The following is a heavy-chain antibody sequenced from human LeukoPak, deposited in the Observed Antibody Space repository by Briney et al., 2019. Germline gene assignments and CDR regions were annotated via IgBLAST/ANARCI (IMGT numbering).Heavy chain of an antibody. V-gene: IGHV3-21*01. Sequence: GGSLRLSCSASGFTFSDYDMNWVRQAPGEGLEWVSSISYLSSHVYFGDSVKGRFSISRDNAKNSLYLQMNSLGAEDTAIYYCGRAFPPLRTSSAGDLWGQGILVTVSS. CDR2: ISYLSSHV. CDR1: GFTFSDYD. D-gene: IGHD3-16*01. CDR3: GRAFPPLRTSSAGDL. J-gene: IGHJ4*02.